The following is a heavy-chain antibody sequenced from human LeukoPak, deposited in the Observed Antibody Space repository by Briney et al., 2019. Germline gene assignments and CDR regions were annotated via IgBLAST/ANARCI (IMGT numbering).Heavy chain of an antibody. D-gene: IGHD2-2*01. CDR2: IKQDGSEK. V-gene: IGHV3-7*01. CDR3: ARDDCSSISCYHNWFDP. CDR1: GFTFSSYW. J-gene: IGHJ5*02. Sequence: GGSLRLSCAASGFTFSSYWMSWVRQAPGKGLEWVANIKQDGSEKYYVDSVKGRFTISRDNAKNSLYLQMNSLRAEDTAVYYCARDDCSSISCYHNWFDPWGQGTLVTVTS.